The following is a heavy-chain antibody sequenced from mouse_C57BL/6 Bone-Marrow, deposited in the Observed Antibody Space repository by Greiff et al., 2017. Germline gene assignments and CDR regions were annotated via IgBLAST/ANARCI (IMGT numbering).Heavy chain of an antibody. V-gene: IGHV8-12*01. J-gene: IGHJ4*01. D-gene: IGHD2-3*01. CDR1: GFSLSTSGMG. CDR2: IYWGDDK. CDR3: ARRGWSYYDRDY. Sequence: QVTLKESGPGILQSSQTLSLTCTFTGFSLSTSGMGVSWIRQPSGKGLEWLAHIYWGDDKRYNPSLKSRLTISKDTSRNQVFLKITSVDTADSATYYCARRGWSYYDRDYWGQGTSVTVSA.